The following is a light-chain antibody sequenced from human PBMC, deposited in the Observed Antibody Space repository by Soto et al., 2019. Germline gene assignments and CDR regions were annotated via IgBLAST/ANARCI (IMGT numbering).Light chain of an antibody. J-gene: IGLJ2*01. Sequence: QSALTQPPSASGSPVQSVTISCTGTSSDVGGYNYVSWYQQHPGKAPKLMIYEVTKRPSGVPDRFSGSKSGNTASLTVSGLQAEDEAGYYCSSYAGSNNWVFGGGTKLTVL. CDR1: SSDVGGYNY. CDR2: EVT. V-gene: IGLV2-8*01. CDR3: SSYAGSNNWV.